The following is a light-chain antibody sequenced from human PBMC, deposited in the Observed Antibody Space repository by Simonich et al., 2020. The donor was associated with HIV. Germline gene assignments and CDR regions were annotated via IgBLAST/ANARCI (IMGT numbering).Light chain of an antibody. CDR3: QQYNTYLRT. Sequence: DIQMTKYPSTLSASVGDRVTITCRDSQSISSWLAWYQQKPGKAPKLLIYKASSLESGVPSRFSGGGSGTEFTLTISILQPDDFATYYCQQYNTYLRTFGQGTKVEIK. V-gene: IGKV1-5*03. CDR1: QSISSW. J-gene: IGKJ1*01. CDR2: KAS.